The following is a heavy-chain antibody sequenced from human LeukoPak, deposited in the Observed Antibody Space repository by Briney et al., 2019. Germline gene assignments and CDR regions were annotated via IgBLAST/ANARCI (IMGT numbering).Heavy chain of an antibody. CDR2: INHRGST. Sequence: PSETLSLTCAVYGGSFSGYYLSWIRQPPGRGLEWIGEINHRGSTNRNSSLKSRVTISVDTSKNQFSLKVTSVIAADTAVYYCARVPESVGVNYFDYWGQGILVTVSS. CDR1: GGSFSGYY. V-gene: IGHV4-34*01. J-gene: IGHJ4*02. CDR3: ARVPESVGVNYFDY. D-gene: IGHD3-16*01.